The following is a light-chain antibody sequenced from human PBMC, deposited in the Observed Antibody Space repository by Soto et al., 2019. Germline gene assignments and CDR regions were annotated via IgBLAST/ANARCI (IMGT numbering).Light chain of an antibody. CDR3: QQRSNWPPLT. Sequence: EVLLTQSPVTLSLSPWEIATLSCSASQSFRGLLAWYQQKPGQAPRLLIYDAYNRATGIPPRFSGSGSGTDFTLTISSLEPEDFAVYYCQQRSNWPPLTFGGGTKVDIK. J-gene: IGKJ4*01. V-gene: IGKV3-11*01. CDR2: DAY. CDR1: QSFRGL.